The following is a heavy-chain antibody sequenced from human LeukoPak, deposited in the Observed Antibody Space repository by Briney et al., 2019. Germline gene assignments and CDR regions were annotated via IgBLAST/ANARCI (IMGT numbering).Heavy chain of an antibody. CDR2: IKQDGSEK. J-gene: IGHJ4*02. Sequence: GGSLRLSCAASGFTLSSYWMNWVRQAPGKGLEWVANIKQDGSEKYYVDSVKGRFTISRDNAKNSLYLQMNSLRAEDTAVYYCAEPIRDYWGQGTLVTVSS. D-gene: IGHD1-14*01. CDR1: GFTLSSYW. CDR3: AEPIRDY. V-gene: IGHV3-7*02.